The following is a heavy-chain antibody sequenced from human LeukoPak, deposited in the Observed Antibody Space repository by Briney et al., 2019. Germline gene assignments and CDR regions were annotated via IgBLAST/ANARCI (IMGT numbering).Heavy chain of an antibody. D-gene: IGHD6-13*01. J-gene: IGHJ4*02. Sequence: SETLSLTCAVYGGSFSGYYWSWIRQPPGKGLEWIGSIFHSGSTYYNPSLKSRVTISVDTSKNQFSLKLTSVTAADTAVYYCARSWFSTGPADYWGQGTLVTVSS. CDR1: GGSFSGYY. V-gene: IGHV4-34*12. CDR3: ARSWFSTGPADY. CDR2: IFHSGST.